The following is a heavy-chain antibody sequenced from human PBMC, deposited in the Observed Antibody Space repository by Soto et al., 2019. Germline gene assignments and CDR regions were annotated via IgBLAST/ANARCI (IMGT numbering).Heavy chain of an antibody. Sequence: QMQLVQSGPEVKKPGTSVKVSCKASGFTFTSSAMQWVRQARGQRLEWIGWIVVGSGNTNYAQKFQERVTITRDMSTSTAYRELSSLRSEDTAVYYCAAAYYYDSSGYIPLGGWGQGTLVTVSS. V-gene: IGHV1-58*02. CDR3: AAAYYYDSSGYIPLGG. CDR2: IVVGSGNT. CDR1: GFTFTSSA. J-gene: IGHJ4*02. D-gene: IGHD3-22*01.